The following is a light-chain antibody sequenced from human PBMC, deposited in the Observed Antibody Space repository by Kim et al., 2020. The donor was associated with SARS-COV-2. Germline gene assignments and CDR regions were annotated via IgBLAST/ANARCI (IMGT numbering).Light chain of an antibody. J-gene: IGLJ3*02. Sequence: QPVLTQSPSASASLRASVKLTFTLSSGHSSYAIAWHQQQPENGPRYLMKLNSDGSHSKGYGIPDRFSGSSSGAERYLTISSLQSEDEADYYCQTWGTGIWVFGGGTQLTVL. CDR3: QTWGTGIWV. CDR2: LNSDGSH. V-gene: IGLV4-69*01. CDR1: SGHSSYA.